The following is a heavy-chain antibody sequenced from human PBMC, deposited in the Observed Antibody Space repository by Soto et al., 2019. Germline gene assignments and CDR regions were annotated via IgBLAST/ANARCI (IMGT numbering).Heavy chain of an antibody. J-gene: IGHJ3*02. Sequence: SSETLSLTYTVSDGSIRSDNIYWSWLRQPPGKGLEWIGYIYYSGSTYYNPSLRSRVSISVGTSKNQFSLRLSSVTAADTAIYYSAKYPGPTVIFDIWGQGTKVT. D-gene: IGHD3-22*01. CDR3: AKYPGPTVIFDI. CDR2: IYYSGST. CDR1: DGSIRSDNIY. V-gene: IGHV4-30-4*01.